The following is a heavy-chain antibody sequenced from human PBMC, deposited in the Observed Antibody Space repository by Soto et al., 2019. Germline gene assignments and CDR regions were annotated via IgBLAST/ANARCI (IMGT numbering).Heavy chain of an antibody. CDR2: TYYRSNWYT. J-gene: IGHJ4*02. CDR1: GDSVSSTSTA. Sequence: SQTLSLTCAISGDSVSSTSTAWSWIRQSPSSGLEWLGRTYYRSNWYTDYAVSVKSRITISPDTSKNQFSLQLNSVTPEDTAVYYCARGSYYSGWVWGQGTLVTVSS. D-gene: IGHD6-19*01. V-gene: IGHV6-1*01. CDR3: ARGSYYSGWV.